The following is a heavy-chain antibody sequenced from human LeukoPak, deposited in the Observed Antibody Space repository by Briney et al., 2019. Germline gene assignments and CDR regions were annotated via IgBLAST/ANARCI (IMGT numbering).Heavy chain of an antibody. CDR1: GFTFGDYA. CDR3: TRGLSDCGGDCYIFDY. D-gene: IGHD2-21*01. CDR2: IRSKAYGGTT. V-gene: IGHV3-49*04. J-gene: IGHJ4*02. Sequence: GGSLRPSCTASGFTFGDYAMSWVRQAPGKGLEWVGFIRSKAYGGTTEYAASVKGRFTISRDDSKSIAYLQMNSLKTEDTAVYYCTRGLSDCGGDCYIFDYWGQGTLVTVSS.